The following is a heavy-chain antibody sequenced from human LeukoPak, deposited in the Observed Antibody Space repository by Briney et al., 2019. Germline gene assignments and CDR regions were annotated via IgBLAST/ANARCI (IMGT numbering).Heavy chain of an antibody. CDR3: ARALSGSLSN. CDR1: GGSISSDY. V-gene: IGHV4-59*12. J-gene: IGHJ3*01. D-gene: IGHD1-26*01. CDR2: IYYSGST. Sequence: ETLSLTCTVSGGSISSDYWSWIRQPPGKGLEWIGYIYYSGSTNYNPSLESRVTISVDTSKNQFSLKLSSVSAADTAVYYCARALSGSLSNWGQGTMVTVSS.